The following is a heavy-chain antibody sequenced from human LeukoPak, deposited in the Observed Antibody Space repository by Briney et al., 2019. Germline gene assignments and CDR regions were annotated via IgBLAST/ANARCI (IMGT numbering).Heavy chain of an antibody. CDR1: AFIFSGHW. J-gene: IGHJ4*02. V-gene: IGHV3-7*03. D-gene: IGHD6-19*01. CDR3: ARLAVAGRYGDY. CDR2: IKEDGSER. Sequence: PGGSLRLSCEGSAFIFSGHWMNWVRQTPGKGLEWVASIKEDGSERQYVDSVKGRFSISRDNTKGSLFLQLNSLRAEDTAVYYCARLAVAGRYGDYWGQGTLVTVSS.